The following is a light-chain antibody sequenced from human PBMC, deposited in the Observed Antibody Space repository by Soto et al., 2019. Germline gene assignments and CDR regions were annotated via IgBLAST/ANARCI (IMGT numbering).Light chain of an antibody. CDR1: QSVSSN. CDR3: QQYNNWPLT. V-gene: IGKV3-15*01. J-gene: IGKJ4*01. Sequence: EIVMTQSPATLSVSPGERATLSCRASQSVSSNLAWYQQKPGQAPRLLIYGASTRDTGIPARFSGSGSGTDFTLTISSLQSEDFAVYYCQQYNNWPLTFGGGTKVEIK. CDR2: GAS.